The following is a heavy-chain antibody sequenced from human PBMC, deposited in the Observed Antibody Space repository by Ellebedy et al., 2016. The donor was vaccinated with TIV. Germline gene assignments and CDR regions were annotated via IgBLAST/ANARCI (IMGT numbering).Heavy chain of an antibody. J-gene: IGHJ5*02. V-gene: IGHV4-59*01. CDR1: GGSISSYY. CDR2: IYYSGST. Sequence: SETLSLTXTVSGGSISSYYWSWIRQPPGKGLEWIGYIYYSGSTNYNPSLKSRVTISVDTSKNQFSLKLSSVTAADTAVYYCARSETVMTWFDPWGQGTLVTVSS. CDR3: ARSETVMTWFDP. D-gene: IGHD2-8*01.